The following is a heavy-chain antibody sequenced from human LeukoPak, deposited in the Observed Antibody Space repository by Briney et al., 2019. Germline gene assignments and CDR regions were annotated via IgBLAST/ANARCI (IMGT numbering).Heavy chain of an antibody. CDR1: GFTFSSTS. Sequence: PGGSLRLSCAASGFTFSSTSMNWVRQAPGKGLEWVSSISSASTYIYYADSVEGRFTVSRDNAQNSLYLQMNSLRAEDTAVYYCARPYGVYYYYGMDVWGRGATVTVSS. D-gene: IGHD4/OR15-4a*01. CDR2: ISSASTYI. CDR3: ARPYGVYYYYGMDV. J-gene: IGHJ6*02. V-gene: IGHV3-21*01.